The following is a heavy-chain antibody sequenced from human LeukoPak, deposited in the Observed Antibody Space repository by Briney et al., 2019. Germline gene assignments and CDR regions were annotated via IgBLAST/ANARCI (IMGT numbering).Heavy chain of an antibody. J-gene: IGHJ3*01. V-gene: IGHV1-8*02. CDR1: GYTFTGYY. D-gene: IGHD3-16*01. CDR3: AREGLAGAWGSHDAFDV. Sequence: GASVKVSCKASGYTFTGYYMHWVRQAPGQGLEWMGWMNPNSGNTGYAQKFQGRVTMTRNTSISTAYMELSSLRSEDTAVYYCAREGLAGAWGSHDAFDVWGQGTMVTVSS. CDR2: MNPNSGNT.